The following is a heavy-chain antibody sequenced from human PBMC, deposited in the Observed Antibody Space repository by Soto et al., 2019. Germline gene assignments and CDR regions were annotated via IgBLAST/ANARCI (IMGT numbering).Heavy chain of an antibody. CDR2: INHSGST. J-gene: IGHJ4*02. CDR3: ARGTTDKGVDY. Sequence: AETLSLTCAVYGGSFSGYYWSWIRQPPGKGLEWIGEINHSGSTNYNPSLKSRVTISVDTSKNQFSLKLSSVTAADTAVYYCARGTTDKGVDYWGQGTLVTVS. V-gene: IGHV4-34*01. CDR1: GGSFSGYY. D-gene: IGHD1-1*01.